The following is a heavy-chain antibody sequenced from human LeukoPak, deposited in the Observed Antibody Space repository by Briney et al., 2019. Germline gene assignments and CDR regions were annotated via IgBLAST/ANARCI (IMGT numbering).Heavy chain of an antibody. Sequence: PEGSLRLSCAASGFTFSSYAMHWVRQAPGKGLEWVAVISYDGSNKYYADSVKGRFTISRDNSKNTLYLQMNSLRAEDTAVYYCARDPGIAAAGTFDYWGQGTLVTVSS. V-gene: IGHV3-30*04. CDR2: ISYDGSNK. CDR1: GFTFSSYA. J-gene: IGHJ4*02. CDR3: ARDPGIAAAGTFDY. D-gene: IGHD6-13*01.